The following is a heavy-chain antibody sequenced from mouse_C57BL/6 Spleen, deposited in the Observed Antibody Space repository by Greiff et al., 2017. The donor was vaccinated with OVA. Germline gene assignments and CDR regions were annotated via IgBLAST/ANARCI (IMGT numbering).Heavy chain of an antibody. CDR1: GFTFSDYG. Sequence: EVNVVESGGGLVKPGGSLKLSCAASGFTFSDYGMHWVRQAPEKGLEWVAYISSGSSTIYYADTVKGRFTISRDNAKNTLFLHMTSLRSEDTAMYYCARLGYGNGAMDYWGQGTSVTVSS. J-gene: IGHJ4*01. V-gene: IGHV5-17*01. D-gene: IGHD2-1*01. CDR3: ARLGYGNGAMDY. CDR2: ISSGSSTI.